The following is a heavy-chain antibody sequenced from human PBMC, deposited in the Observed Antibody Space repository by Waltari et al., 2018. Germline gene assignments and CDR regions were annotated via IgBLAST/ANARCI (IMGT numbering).Heavy chain of an antibody. V-gene: IGHV4-31*01. CDR2: IYYSGST. CDR1: GGSISSGGYY. Sequence: QVQLQESGPGLVKPSQTLSLTCTVSGGSISSGGYYWSWIRQHPGKGLEWIGYIYYSGSTYYNPSLKSLVTISVDTSKNQFALKLSSVTAADTAVYYCARGYYYDSSGSYYFDYWGQGTLVTVSS. D-gene: IGHD3-22*01. J-gene: IGHJ4*02. CDR3: ARGYYYDSSGSYYFDY.